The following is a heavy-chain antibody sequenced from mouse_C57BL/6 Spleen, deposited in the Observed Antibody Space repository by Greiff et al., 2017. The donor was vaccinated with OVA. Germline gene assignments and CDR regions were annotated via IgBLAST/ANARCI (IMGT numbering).Heavy chain of an antibody. J-gene: IGHJ1*03. V-gene: IGHV5-9*01. D-gene: IGHD1-1*01. CDR3: ARRTTVGYFDV. CDR2: ISGGGGNT. Sequence: EVMLVESGGGLVKPGGSLKLSCAASGFTFSSYTMSWVRQTPEKRLEWVATISGGGGNTYYPDSVKGRVTISRDNAKNTLYLQMSSLRSEDTALYYCARRTTVGYFDVWGTGTTVTVSS. CDR1: GFTFSSYT.